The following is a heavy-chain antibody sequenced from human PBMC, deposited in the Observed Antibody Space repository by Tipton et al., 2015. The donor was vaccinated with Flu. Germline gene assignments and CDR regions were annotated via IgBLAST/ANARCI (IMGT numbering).Heavy chain of an antibody. V-gene: IGHV4-38-2*01. Sequence: TLSLTCAVSGYSITSGFFWGWIRLPPGKGLEWIATISHTGNTFYYPSLKSRATISIDSSKNQLSLRLSSVTAADTAVYYFARVAPQDNDDYVRLWGQGTLVTVSS. CDR1: GYSITSGFF. CDR2: ISHTGNT. J-gene: IGHJ4*02. CDR3: ARVAPQDNDDYVRL. D-gene: IGHD3-16*01.